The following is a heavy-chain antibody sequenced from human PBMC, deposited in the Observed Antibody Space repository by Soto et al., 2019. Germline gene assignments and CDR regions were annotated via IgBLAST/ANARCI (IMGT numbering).Heavy chain of an antibody. D-gene: IGHD3-10*01. CDR1: GGSISSYY. V-gene: IGHV4-4*07. Sequence: SETLSLTGTVSGGSISSYYWSWIRQPAGKGLEWIGRIYTSGITNYNPSLKSRVTMSVDTSKNQFSLKLSSVTAADTAVYYCARDLKFGQADYWGQGTQVTVSS. CDR3: ARDLKFGQADY. J-gene: IGHJ4*02. CDR2: IYTSGIT.